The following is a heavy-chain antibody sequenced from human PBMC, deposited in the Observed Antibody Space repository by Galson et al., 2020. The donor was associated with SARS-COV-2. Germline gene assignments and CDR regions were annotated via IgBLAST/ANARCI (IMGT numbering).Heavy chain of an antibody. CDR1: GFTFDDYG. D-gene: IGHD2-15*01. Sequence: GESLKISCAASGFTFDDYGMSWVRQAPGKGLEWVSGINWNGGSTGYADSVKGRFTISRDNAKNSLYLQMNSLRAEDTALYYCARWGRSVCPFCGAFDIWGQGTMVTVSS. J-gene: IGHJ3*02. CDR3: ARWGRSVCPFCGAFDI. V-gene: IGHV3-20*04. CDR2: INWNGGST.